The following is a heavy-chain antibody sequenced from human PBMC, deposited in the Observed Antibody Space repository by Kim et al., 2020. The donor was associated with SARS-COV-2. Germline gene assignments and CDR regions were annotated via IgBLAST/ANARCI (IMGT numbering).Heavy chain of an antibody. D-gene: IGHD2-2*01. CDR2: IYYSGST. V-gene: IGHV4-59*01. CDR3: ARVALGYCSSTSCHKGFDP. CDR1: GGSISSYY. J-gene: IGHJ5*02. Sequence: SETLSLTCTVAGGSISSYYWSWIRQPPGKGLEWIGDIYYSGSTNYNPSLKSRVTISVDTSKNHFSLKLSSVTAADTAVYYCARVALGYCSSTSCHKGFDPWGQGTLVTVSS.